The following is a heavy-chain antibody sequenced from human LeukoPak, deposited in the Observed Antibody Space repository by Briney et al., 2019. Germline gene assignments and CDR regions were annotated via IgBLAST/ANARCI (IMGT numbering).Heavy chain of an antibody. D-gene: IGHD5-18*01. CDR3: ARGEYSYGYSWFDP. CDR1: GFTVSSNY. V-gene: IGHV3-66*02. J-gene: IGHJ5*02. CDR2: IYSGGST. Sequence: GGSLRLSCAASGFTVSSNYTSWVRQAPGKGLEWVSVIYSGGSTYYADSVKGRFTISRDNSKNTLYLQMNSLRAEDTAVYYCARGEYSYGYSWFDPWGQGTLVTVSS.